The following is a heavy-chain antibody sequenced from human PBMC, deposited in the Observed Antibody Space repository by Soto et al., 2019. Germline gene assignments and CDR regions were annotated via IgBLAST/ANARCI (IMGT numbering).Heavy chain of an antibody. V-gene: IGHV3-73*01. CDR3: SANYHDEHTNFDQ. Sequence: EVQLVDSGGGLVQPGGSLRLSCAVSGLTFSGSGMHWVRQASGKGPEWVGHIRKKANNYATAYAASVRGRFTISRDDSKSTAYVQMNSLKTEDTAVYYCSANYHDEHTNFDQWGQGTLVTVSS. D-gene: IGHD2-2*01. J-gene: IGHJ4*02. CDR1: GLTFSGSG. CDR2: IRKKANNYAT.